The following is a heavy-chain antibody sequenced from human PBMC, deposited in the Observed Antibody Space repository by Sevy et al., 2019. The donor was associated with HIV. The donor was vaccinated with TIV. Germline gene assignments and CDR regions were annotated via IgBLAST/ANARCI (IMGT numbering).Heavy chain of an antibody. D-gene: IGHD3-16*01. CDR3: ARDIGGLGSF. CDR2: SNEDGSST. V-gene: IGHV3-74*01. J-gene: IGHJ6*02. CDR1: GFTFSSYW. Sequence: GGSLRLSCAASGFTFSSYWMHWVRQAPGKGLVWVSRSNEDGSSTNDADSVKGRFTISRDNAKNTPYLQMHSLRAEDTAVYYCARDIGGLGSFWGQGTTVTVSS.